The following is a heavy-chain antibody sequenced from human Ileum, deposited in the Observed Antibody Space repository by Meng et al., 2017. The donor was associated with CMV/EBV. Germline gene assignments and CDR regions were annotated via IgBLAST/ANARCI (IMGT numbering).Heavy chain of an antibody. Sequence: CAASGFTFIDHYMSWIRQAPGKGLEWVAYISSSGTGIYYADSVKGRFIISRENARKSLNLQMNSLRAEDTAVYYCARAGLLVTTLFDYWGQGTLVTVSS. CDR3: ARAGLLVTTLFDY. CDR2: ISSSGTGI. CDR1: GFTFIDHY. J-gene: IGHJ4*02. D-gene: IGHD2-21*02. V-gene: IGHV3-11*04.